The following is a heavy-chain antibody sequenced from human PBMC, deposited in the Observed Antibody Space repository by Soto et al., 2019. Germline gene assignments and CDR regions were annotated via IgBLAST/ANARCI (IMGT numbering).Heavy chain of an antibody. D-gene: IGHD3-9*01. CDR1: GYTFTSYG. CDR2: ISAYNGNT. CDR3: VRDGDDILTGYYTQAGGLYYGMEV. Sequence: ASVKVSCKASGYTFTSYGISWVRQAPGQGLEWMGWISAYNGNTNYAQKLQGRVTMTTDTSTSTAYMELRSLRSDDTAVYYCVRDGDDILTGYYTQAGGLYYGMEVWG. J-gene: IGHJ6*02. V-gene: IGHV1-18*01.